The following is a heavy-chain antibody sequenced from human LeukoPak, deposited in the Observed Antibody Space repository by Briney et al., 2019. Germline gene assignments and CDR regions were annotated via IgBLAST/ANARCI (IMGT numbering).Heavy chain of an antibody. Sequence: GASVKVSCKASGGTFSSYAISWVRQTPGQGLEWMGRIIPILGIANYAQKFQGRVTITADKSTSTAYMELSSLRSEDTAVYYCARPEGGEMATSNWGQGTLVTVSS. J-gene: IGHJ4*02. CDR1: GGTFSSYA. CDR3: ARPEGGEMATSN. CDR2: IIPILGIA. D-gene: IGHD5-12*01. V-gene: IGHV1-69*04.